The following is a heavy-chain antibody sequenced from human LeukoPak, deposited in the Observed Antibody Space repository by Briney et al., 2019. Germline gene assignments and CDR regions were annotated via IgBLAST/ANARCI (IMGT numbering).Heavy chain of an antibody. D-gene: IGHD2-8*01. CDR3: AREGARYCTNGVCYLFDY. CDR2: ISSSSSYI. CDR1: GFTFSSYS. Sequence: GGSLRLSCAASGFTFSSYSMNWVRQAPGKGLEWVSSISSSSSYIYYADSVKGRFTISRDNAKNSLYLQMNSLRAEDTAVYYCAREGARYCTNGVCYLFDYWGQGTLVTVSS. V-gene: IGHV3-21*01. J-gene: IGHJ4*02.